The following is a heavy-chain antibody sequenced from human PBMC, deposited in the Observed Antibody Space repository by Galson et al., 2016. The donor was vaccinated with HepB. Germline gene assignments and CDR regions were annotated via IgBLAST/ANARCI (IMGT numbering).Heavy chain of an antibody. D-gene: IGHD2-2*01. J-gene: IGHJ4*02. CDR1: GFTFSNYA. CDR2: ISGGGNGK. V-gene: IGHV3-23*01. Sequence: SLRLSCAGSGFTFSNYAMSWVRQTPGKGLEWVSGISGGGNGKHYADSVKGRFTISRDNSKNTLYLQLSSLRAEDTALYYCAKDEGYSTRSLDYWGQGTLV. CDR3: AKDEGYSTRSLDY.